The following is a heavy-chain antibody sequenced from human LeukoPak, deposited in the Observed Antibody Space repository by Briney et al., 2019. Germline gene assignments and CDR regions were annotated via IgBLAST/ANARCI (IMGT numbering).Heavy chain of an antibody. J-gene: IGHJ4*02. CDR1: GFTVSSNY. Sequence: GGSLRLSCAASGFTVSSNYMSGVRQAPGKGLEWVSVIYSGGSTYYADSVKGRFTISRDNSTNTLYLQMNSLRAEDTAVYYCPRDTDYLGTYRGQGTLVTVSS. CDR3: PRDTDYLGTY. V-gene: IGHV3-53*01. CDR2: IYSGGST. D-gene: IGHD4-11*01.